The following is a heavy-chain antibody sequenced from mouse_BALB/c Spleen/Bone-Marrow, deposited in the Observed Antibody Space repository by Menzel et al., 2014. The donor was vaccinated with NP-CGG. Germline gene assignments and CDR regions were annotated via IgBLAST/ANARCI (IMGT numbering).Heavy chain of an antibody. J-gene: IGHJ4*01. Sequence: LVKTGASVKISCKASGYSFIGCYMYWVKQSHGKSLEWIGYISCYNGATSYNQKFKGKATFTVDTSSSTGYMQFNSLTTEDSAVYYCARGYGSSIRGAVDYWGQGTSVTVSS. V-gene: IGHV1S34*01. CDR3: ARGYGSSIRGAVDY. CDR1: GYSFIGCY. D-gene: IGHD1-1*01. CDR2: ISCYNGAT.